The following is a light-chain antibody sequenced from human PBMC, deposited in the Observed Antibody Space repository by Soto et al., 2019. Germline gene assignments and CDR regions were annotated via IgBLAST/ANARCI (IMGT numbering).Light chain of an antibody. CDR3: MQALQTPPWT. Sequence: DIVMTQSPLSLPVTPGEPASISCRSSQSLLHSNGYNYLDWYLQKPGQSPQLLIYLGSNRSSGVPDRFSGSGSGTDFTLKISRGEAEDVGVYYCMQALQTPPWTFGQGTKVEI. CDR2: LGS. CDR1: QSLLHSNGYNY. J-gene: IGKJ1*01. V-gene: IGKV2-28*01.